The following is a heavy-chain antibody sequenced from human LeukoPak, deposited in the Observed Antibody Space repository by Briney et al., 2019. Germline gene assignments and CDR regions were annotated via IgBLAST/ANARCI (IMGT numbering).Heavy chain of an antibody. Sequence: GGSLRLSCAASGFTFSTYAMSWVRQAPGKGLEWVSAISGSGDTTFYADSVKGRFTISRDNSKNSLYLQMNSLRTEDTALYYCAKDKKDIVVVPAAPDYWGQGTLVTVSS. CDR1: GFTFSTYA. CDR3: AKDKKDIVVVPAAPDY. CDR2: ISGSGDTT. D-gene: IGHD2-2*01. J-gene: IGHJ4*02. V-gene: IGHV3-23*01.